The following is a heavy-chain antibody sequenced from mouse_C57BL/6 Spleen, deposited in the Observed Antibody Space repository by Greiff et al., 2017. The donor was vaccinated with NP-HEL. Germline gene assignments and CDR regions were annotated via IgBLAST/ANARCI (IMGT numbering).Heavy chain of an antibody. Sequence: VQLKESGPELVKPGASVKIPCKASGYTFTDYNMDWVKQSHGKSLEWIGDINPNNGGTIYNQKFKGKATLTVDKSSSTAYMELRSLTSEDTAVYYCARGGDDYDEGAWFAYWGQGTLVTVSA. CDR3: ARGGDDYDEGAWFAY. D-gene: IGHD2-4*01. CDR1: GYTFTDYN. J-gene: IGHJ3*01. V-gene: IGHV1-18*01. CDR2: INPNNGGT.